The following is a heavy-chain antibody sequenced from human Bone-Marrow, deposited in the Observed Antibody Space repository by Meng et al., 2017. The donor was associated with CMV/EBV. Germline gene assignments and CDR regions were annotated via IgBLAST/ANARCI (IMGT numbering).Heavy chain of an antibody. CDR2: INHSGST. V-gene: IGHV4-34*01. Sequence: SETLSLTCAVYGGSFSGYYWSWIRQPPGKGLEWIGEINHSGSTNYNPSLKSRVTISVDTSKNQFSLKLSSVTAADTAVYYCARGPVVVPASRRSYYYGMDVCGQGTTVTASS. CDR1: GGSFSGYY. J-gene: IGHJ6*02. D-gene: IGHD2-2*01. CDR3: ARGPVVVPASRRSYYYGMDV.